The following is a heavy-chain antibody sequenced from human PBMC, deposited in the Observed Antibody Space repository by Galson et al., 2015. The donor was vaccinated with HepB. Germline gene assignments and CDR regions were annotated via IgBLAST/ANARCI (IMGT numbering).Heavy chain of an antibody. D-gene: IGHD6-13*01. J-gene: IGHJ4*02. CDR2: INGDGSDK. CDR1: GFAFSNYW. V-gene: IGHV3-74*01. CDR3: ARASSDWYVDY. Sequence: SLRLSCAASGFAFSNYWMHWVRQAPGKGLVWVSRINGDGSDKSYADSVKGRFTISRDNAKNALYLQMNSLRADDTAVYYCARASSDWYVDYWGQGTLVTVSS.